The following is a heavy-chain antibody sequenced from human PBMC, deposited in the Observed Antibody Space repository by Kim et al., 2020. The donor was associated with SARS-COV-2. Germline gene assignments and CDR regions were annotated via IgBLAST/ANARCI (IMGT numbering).Heavy chain of an antibody. CDR2: T. J-gene: IGHJ4*02. CDR3: ARVSSWYHPPDF. V-gene: IGHV1-46*03. D-gene: IGHD6-13*01. Sequence: TNLAPKFQGRVTMTRDTSTSTVYMEMSSLRSEDTAVYYCARVSSWYHPPDFWGQGTLVTVSS.